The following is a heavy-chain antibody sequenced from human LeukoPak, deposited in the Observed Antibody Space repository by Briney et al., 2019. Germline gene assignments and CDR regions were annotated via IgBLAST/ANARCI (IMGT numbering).Heavy chain of an antibody. CDR1: GGSISSTPYY. Sequence: SETLSLTCTVSGGSISSTPYYWSWLRQPPGKGLEWIGFIYYSGTTNYNPSLKSRATMSVDTSKNQFSLKLSSVTAADTAVYYCARDQYCGGDCYVDAFDIWGQGTMVTVSS. CDR3: ARDQYCGGDCYVDAFDI. CDR2: IYYSGTT. D-gene: IGHD2-21*01. V-gene: IGHV4-61*01. J-gene: IGHJ3*02.